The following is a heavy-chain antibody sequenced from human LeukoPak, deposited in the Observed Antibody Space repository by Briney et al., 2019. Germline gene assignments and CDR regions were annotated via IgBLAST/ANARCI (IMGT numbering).Heavy chain of an antibody. CDR2: ISSGSSTI. Sequence: GGSLRLSCAASGFTFSFYGMNWVRQAPGKGLEWVSYISSGSSTINYADSVKGRITISRDNAKSSIYLQVNSLRDEDTAVYYCARNTPGRGYFDYWGQRPPVPVSS. CDR1: GFTFSFYG. D-gene: IGHD1-26*01. CDR3: ARNTPGRGYFDY. V-gene: IGHV3-48*02. J-gene: IGHJ4*02.